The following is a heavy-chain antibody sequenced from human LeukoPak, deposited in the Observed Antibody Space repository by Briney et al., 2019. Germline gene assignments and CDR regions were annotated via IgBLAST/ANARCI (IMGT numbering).Heavy chain of an antibody. V-gene: IGHV4-59*01. D-gene: IGHD6-13*01. CDR1: GGSISSYY. CDR3: ARWSSFYYYYMDV. CDR2: IYYSGST. J-gene: IGHJ6*03. Sequence: SGTLSLTCTVSGGSISSYYWSWIRQPPGKGLEWIGYIYYSGSTNYNPSLKSRVTISVDTSKNQFSLKLSSVTAADTAVYYCARWSSFYYYYMDVWGKGTTVTVSS.